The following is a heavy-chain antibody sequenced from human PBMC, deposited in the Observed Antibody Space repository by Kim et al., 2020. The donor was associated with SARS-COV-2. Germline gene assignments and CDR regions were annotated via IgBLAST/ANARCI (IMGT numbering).Heavy chain of an antibody. CDR3: ARDPGIAAAGYYYYYGMDV. CDR1: GGSISSYY. J-gene: IGHJ6*01. CDR2: IYYSGST. D-gene: IGHD6-13*01. Sequence: SETLSLTCTVSGGSISSYYWSWIRQPPGKGLEWIGYIYYSGSTNYNPSLKSRVTISVDTSKNQFSLKLSSVTAADTAVYYCARDPGIAAAGYYYYYGMDV. V-gene: IGHV4-59*01.